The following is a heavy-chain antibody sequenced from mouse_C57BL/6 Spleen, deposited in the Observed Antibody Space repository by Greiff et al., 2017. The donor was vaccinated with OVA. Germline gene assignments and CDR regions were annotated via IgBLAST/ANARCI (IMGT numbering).Heavy chain of an antibody. J-gene: IGHJ3*01. Sequence: ELKLVESVAELVRPGASVKLSCTASGFTIKNTYMHWVKQRPEQGLEWIGRINPGNGNTKYAPKFQGKATITADTSSNTAYLQLSSLTSEDTAIYYCARWLLSAFAYWGQGTLVTVSA. CDR3: ARWLLSAFAY. CDR2: INPGNGNT. CDR1: GFTIKNTY. D-gene: IGHD2-3*01. V-gene: IGHV14-3*01.